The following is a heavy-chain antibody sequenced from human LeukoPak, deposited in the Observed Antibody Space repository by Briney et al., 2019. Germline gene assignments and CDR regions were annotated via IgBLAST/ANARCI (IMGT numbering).Heavy chain of an antibody. D-gene: IGHD5-18*01. J-gene: IGHJ4*02. V-gene: IGHV4-39*01. CDR2: IYYSGST. Sequence: PSETLSLTCTGSAGSIRSSSYYWGWIRQTPGKGLEWIGSIYYSGSTYYNPSLKSRVTISVDTSKNQFSLKLSSVTAADTAVYYCAIPRGYSYGYGEDYWGQGTLVTVSS. CDR1: AGSIRSSSYY. CDR3: AIPRGYSYGYGEDY.